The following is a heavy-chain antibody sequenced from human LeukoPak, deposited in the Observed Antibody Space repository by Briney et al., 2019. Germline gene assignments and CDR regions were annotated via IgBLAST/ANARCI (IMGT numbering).Heavy chain of an antibody. Sequence: GGFLRLSCAASGFIFSSYEMKWVRQAPGKGLEWISYISGSGSSIFYADSVKGRFTISRDNAKNSLDLQMNNLRVEDTAVYYCARLGSLPYFDSWGQGALVTVSS. J-gene: IGHJ4*02. CDR2: ISGSGSSI. CDR1: GFIFSSYE. V-gene: IGHV3-48*03. CDR3: ARLGSLPYFDS. D-gene: IGHD3-16*01.